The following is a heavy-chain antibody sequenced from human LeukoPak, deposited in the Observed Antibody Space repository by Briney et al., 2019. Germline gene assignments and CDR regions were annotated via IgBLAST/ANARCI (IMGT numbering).Heavy chain of an antibody. V-gene: IGHV3-74*01. CDR3: ARGRYYGMDV. Sequence: GGSLRLSCAASGFTFTSYWMLWVRQAPGKGLVWVSRVNSDGSSTTYADSVKGRFTISRDNAKNTLYLQMNSLRAEDTAVYYCARGRYYGMDVWGQGTTVTVSS. CDR1: GFTFTSYW. J-gene: IGHJ6*02. CDR2: VNSDGSST.